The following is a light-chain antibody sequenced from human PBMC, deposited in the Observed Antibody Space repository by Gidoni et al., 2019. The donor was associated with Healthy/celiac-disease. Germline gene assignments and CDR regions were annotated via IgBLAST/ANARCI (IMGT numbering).Light chain of an antibody. CDR2: GAS. J-gene: IGKJ5*01. V-gene: IGKV3-15*01. CDR3: QQYNNWPPIT. CDR1: QSVSSN. Sequence: EMVMTQSPATLSVSPGERATIYCMASQSVSSNLSWYQQKPGQAPRLLIDGASTRATGIPARCSGSGSGTEFTLTISSLQSKDLAVHYCQQYNNWPPITCGQGTRLEI.